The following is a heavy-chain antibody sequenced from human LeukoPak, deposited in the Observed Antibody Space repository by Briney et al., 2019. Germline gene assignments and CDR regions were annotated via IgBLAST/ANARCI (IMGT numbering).Heavy chain of an antibody. J-gene: IGHJ4*02. CDR3: ARGQHQYYYDSSGYSPFDY. CDR2: INTNTGNP. D-gene: IGHD3-22*01. V-gene: IGHV7-4-1*02. CDR1: GYTFTSYA. Sequence: ASVKVSCKASGYTFTSYAMNWVRQAPGQGLEWMGWINTNTGNPTYAQGFTGRFVFSLDTSVSTAYLQISSLKAEDTAVYYCARGQHQYYYDSSGYSPFDYWGQGTLVTVSS.